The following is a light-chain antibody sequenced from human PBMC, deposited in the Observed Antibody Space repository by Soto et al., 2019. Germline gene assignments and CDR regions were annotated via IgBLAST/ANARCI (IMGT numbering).Light chain of an antibody. Sequence: DIQMTQSPSTRSGSVVGRVRSGCLASQSISSWLAWYQQKPGKAPKLLIYDASSLESGVPSRFSGSGSGTEFTLTISSLQPDDFATYYCQQYNSYSITFGPGTKVDIK. J-gene: IGKJ3*01. V-gene: IGKV1-5*01. CDR3: QQYNSYSIT. CDR1: QSISSW. CDR2: DAS.